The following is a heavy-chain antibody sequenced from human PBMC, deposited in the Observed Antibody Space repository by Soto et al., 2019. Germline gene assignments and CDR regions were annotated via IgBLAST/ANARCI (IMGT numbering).Heavy chain of an antibody. Sequence: SETLSLTCTVSGGSINSGDYYWAWVRQPPGKGLEWIGNIFHSGSTYYTPSLQSRVTISLDTSKNHFSLKLSSVTPADTAVYYCARDRYYGSGTYYHFYSGMDVSGPATTVTVSS. D-gene: IGHD3-10*01. CDR3: ARDRYYGSGTYYHFYSGMDV. CDR2: IFHSGST. V-gene: IGHV4-30-4*01. CDR1: GGSINSGDYY. J-gene: IGHJ6*02.